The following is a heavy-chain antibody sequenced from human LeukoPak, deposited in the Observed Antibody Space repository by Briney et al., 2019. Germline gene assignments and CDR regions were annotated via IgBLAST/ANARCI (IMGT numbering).Heavy chain of an antibody. CDR1: GFTFSSYS. J-gene: IGHJ4*02. D-gene: IGHD6-19*01. CDR2: ISTNGANT. CDR3: ARVGYSSGWYDY. Sequence: GGSLRLSCAASGFTFSSYSMHWVRQAPGKGLEYVSAISTNGANTYYANSVKGRFTISRDNSKNTLYLQMGSLRAEDMAVYYCARVGYSSGWYDYWGQGTLVTVSS. V-gene: IGHV3-64*01.